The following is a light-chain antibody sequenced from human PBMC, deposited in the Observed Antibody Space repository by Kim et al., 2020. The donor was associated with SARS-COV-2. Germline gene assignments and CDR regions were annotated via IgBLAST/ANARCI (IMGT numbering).Light chain of an antibody. Sequence: APGKTARITCGGNDIGSKSVHWYQHKPGQAPLLVIYYDSDRPSGIPERFSGSTSGNAATLTISRVEAGDEADYYCQVWDSSSDHVVFGGGTKVTVL. CDR1: DIGSKS. J-gene: IGLJ2*01. CDR2: YDS. V-gene: IGLV3-21*04. CDR3: QVWDSSSDHVV.